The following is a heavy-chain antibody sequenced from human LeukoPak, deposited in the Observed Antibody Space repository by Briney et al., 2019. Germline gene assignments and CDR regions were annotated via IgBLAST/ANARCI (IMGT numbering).Heavy chain of an antibody. CDR3: STTYGDYLPGAFDI. CDR1: GFSFSSYA. J-gene: IGHJ3*02. Sequence: GGSLKLSCAASGFSFSSYAMSWVRQAPGKGLEWVSSISGSGDNTYYAESVKGRFTISRDNSKNTLYLQMNSLRAEDTAVYYCSTTYGDYLPGAFDIWGQGTMVTVSS. V-gene: IGHV3-23*01. CDR2: ISGSGDNT. D-gene: IGHD4-17*01.